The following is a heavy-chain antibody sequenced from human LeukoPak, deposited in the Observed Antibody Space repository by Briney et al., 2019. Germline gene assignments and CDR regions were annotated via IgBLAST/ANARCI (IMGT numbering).Heavy chain of an antibody. D-gene: IGHD1-7*01. V-gene: IGHV4-31*03. Sequence: SETLALTCTVSGGSITRGGYYWSWVRQHPVKGLEWIGYILSSGTTSYNPSLRGRVTVSFDTPKNQFFLSLTSVTAADTAVYYCAREAWAGTLSGWLDPWGRGILVTVSS. CDR2: ILSSGTT. CDR1: GGSITRGGYY. J-gene: IGHJ5*02. CDR3: AREAWAGTLSGWLDP.